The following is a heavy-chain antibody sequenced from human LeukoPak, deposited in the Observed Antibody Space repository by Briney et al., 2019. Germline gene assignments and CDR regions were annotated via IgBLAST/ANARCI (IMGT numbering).Heavy chain of an antibody. V-gene: IGHV4-34*01. CDR1: DGSFSGYY. Sequence: PSETLSLTCAVYDGSFSGYYWSWIRQPPGKGLEWIGEINHSGSTNYNPFLKSRVTISVDTSKNQFSLKLSSVTAADTAVYYCARGRGKYYYDSSGYRRLYYFDYWGQGTLVTVSS. CDR3: ARGRGKYYYDSSGYRRLYYFDY. CDR2: INHSGST. J-gene: IGHJ4*02. D-gene: IGHD3-22*01.